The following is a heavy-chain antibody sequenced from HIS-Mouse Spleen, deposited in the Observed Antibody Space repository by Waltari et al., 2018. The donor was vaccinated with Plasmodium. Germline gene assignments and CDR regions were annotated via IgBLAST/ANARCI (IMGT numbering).Heavy chain of an antibody. Sequence: QVQLVESGGGVVQPGRSLRLSCAASGFTFSSYAMHWFRQAPGKGLEWVAVISYDGSNKYYADSVKGRFTISRDNSKNTLYLQMNSLRAEDTAVYYCARAHTGYSSSWYYYGMDVWGQGTTVTVSS. D-gene: IGHD6-13*01. V-gene: IGHV3-30*04. CDR3: ARAHTGYSSSWYYYGMDV. J-gene: IGHJ6*02. CDR1: GFTFSSYA. CDR2: ISYDGSNK.